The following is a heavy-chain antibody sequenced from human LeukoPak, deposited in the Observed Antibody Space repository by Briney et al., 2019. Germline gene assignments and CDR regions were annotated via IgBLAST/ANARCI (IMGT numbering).Heavy chain of an antibody. CDR2: ISGSGGST. Sequence: GGSLRLSCAASGFSFSNYAMSWVRQAPGKGLEWVSAISGSGGSTYYADSVRGRFTISRDNAKNSLYLQMNSLRAEDTAVYYCARDGRRDSDASDIWGQGTMVTVSS. CDR3: ARDGRRDSDASDI. V-gene: IGHV3-23*01. CDR1: GFSFSNYA. J-gene: IGHJ3*02. D-gene: IGHD1-1*01.